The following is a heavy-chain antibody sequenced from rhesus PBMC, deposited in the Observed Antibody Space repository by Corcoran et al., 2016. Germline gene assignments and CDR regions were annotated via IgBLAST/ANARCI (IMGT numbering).Heavy chain of an antibody. CDR1: GYSFTASY. CDR2: GGPEEGEE. V-gene: IGHV1-111*02. Sequence: VQLVQCWAAGTKPWSSVKISCKASGYSFTASYLHWVRQAPGKGLGGMGRGGPEEGEEKHAKKLQDRVTRPADTSTYTDDMELSRLRSEDTAFDYGATVRRHVLRYFDLWGPGTPITVSS. D-gene: IGHD6-25*01. CDR3: ATVRRHVLRYFDL. J-gene: IGHJ2*01.